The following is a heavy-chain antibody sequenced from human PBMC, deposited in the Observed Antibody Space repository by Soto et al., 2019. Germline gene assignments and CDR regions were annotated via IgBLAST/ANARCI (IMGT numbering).Heavy chain of an antibody. CDR1: GGSISSSSYY. CDR2: IYYSGST. D-gene: IGHD6-13*01. J-gene: IGHJ6*02. CDR3: ARQSAAGIYYYYYYGLDV. V-gene: IGHV4-39*01. Sequence: SETLCLTCTVSGGSISSSSYYWGWLRQPPGKGLEWIGSIYYSGSTYYNPSLKSRVTISVDTSKNQFSLKLSSVTAADTAVYYCARQSAAGIYYYYYYGLDVWGQGTTVTVSS.